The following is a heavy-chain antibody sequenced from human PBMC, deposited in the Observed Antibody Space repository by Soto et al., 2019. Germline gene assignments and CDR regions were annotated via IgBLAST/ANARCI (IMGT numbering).Heavy chain of an antibody. V-gene: IGHV3-23*01. Sequence: GGSLRLSCAASGFTFSSYAMSWVRQAPGKGLEWVSAISGSGGSTYYADSVKGRFTISRDNSKNKLYLQMNSLRAEDTAVYYCAKGVTGYSSGWYSGYWGQGTLVTVSS. CDR1: GFTFSSYA. CDR3: AKGVTGYSSGWYSGY. D-gene: IGHD6-19*01. CDR2: ISGSGGST. J-gene: IGHJ4*02.